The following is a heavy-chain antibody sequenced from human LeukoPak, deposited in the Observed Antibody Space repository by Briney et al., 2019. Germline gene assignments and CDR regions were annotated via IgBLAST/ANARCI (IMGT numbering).Heavy chain of an antibody. V-gene: IGHV3-49*04. J-gene: IGHJ4*02. D-gene: IGHD5-12*01. Sequence: GGSLRLSCTASGITPSGVGFGDYGLSWVRQAPGEGLEWVGFIRRRADGGTTDYAASVKGRFSISRHESESITYLQMTSLQIEDTAVYYCKSVASWGQGTLVTVSS. CDR2: IRRRADGGTT. CDR1: GITPSGVGFGDYG. CDR3: KSVAS.